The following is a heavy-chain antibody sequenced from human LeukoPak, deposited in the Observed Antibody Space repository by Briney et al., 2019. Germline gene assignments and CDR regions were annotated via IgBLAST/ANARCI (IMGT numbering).Heavy chain of an antibody. CDR2: IKQDGSEK. CDR3: AKDRRGNAPRGAFDI. Sequence: GGSLRLSCAASGFTFSRYWMSWVRQAPGKGLEWVANIKQDGSEKYYVDSVKGRLTISRDNAKNSLYLQMNSLRAEDTAVYYCAKDRRGNAPRGAFDIWGQGTMVTVSS. J-gene: IGHJ3*02. D-gene: IGHD1-1*01. CDR1: GFTFSRYW. V-gene: IGHV3-7*03.